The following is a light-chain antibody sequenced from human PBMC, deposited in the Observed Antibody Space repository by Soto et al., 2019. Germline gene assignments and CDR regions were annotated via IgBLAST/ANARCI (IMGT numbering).Light chain of an antibody. V-gene: IGKV1-9*01. CDR2: VAS. CDR3: QQLNSYPIT. Sequence: DIQLTQSPSFLSASVGDRVTITCRASQVISSYLAWYHQKPVKAPKLLIYVASTLQSVVPSRFSGSRSGTEFTLTISSLQPEDFATYYCQQLNSYPITFGQGTRLEI. J-gene: IGKJ5*01. CDR1: QVISSY.